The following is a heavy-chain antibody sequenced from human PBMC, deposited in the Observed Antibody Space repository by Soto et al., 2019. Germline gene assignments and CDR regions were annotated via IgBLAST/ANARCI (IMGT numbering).Heavy chain of an antibody. D-gene: IGHD3-3*02. CDR3: AKNFNPLSPVSDFDF. J-gene: IGHJ4*02. CDR1: GFTFSGYG. Sequence: QVQLVESGGGVVQPGRSLRLSCAASGFTFSGYGMHWVRQAPGKGLQWVAHISYDGNNKYYADSVKGRFTMSSDNSKNSLYVQMNSRIAVDTAVYYCAKNFNPLSPVSDFDFWGEGTLFTVSS. CDR2: ISYDGNNK. V-gene: IGHV3-30*18.